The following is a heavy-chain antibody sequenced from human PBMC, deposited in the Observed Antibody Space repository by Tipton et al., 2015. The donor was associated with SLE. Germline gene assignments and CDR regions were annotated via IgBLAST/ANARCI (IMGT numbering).Heavy chain of an antibody. Sequence: TLSLTCAVYGGSFSGYYWSWIRQPPGKGLEWIGEINHSGSTNYNPSLNSRVTISVDTSKNQFSLKLSSVTAADTAVYYCARISGSSSNFDYWGQGTLVTVSS. CDR1: GGSFSGYY. V-gene: IGHV4-34*01. D-gene: IGHD6-6*01. J-gene: IGHJ4*02. CDR3: ARISGSSSNFDY. CDR2: INHSGST.